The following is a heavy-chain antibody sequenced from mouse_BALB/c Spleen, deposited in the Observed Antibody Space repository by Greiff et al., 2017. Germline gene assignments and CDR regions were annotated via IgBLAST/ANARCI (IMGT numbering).Heavy chain of an antibody. V-gene: IGHV1-80*01. CDR2: IYPGDGDT. CDR1: GYAFSSYW. Sequence: VQLQQSGAELVRPGSSVKISCKASGYAFSSYWMNWVKQRPGQGLEWIGQIYPGDGDTNYNGKFKGKATLTADKSSSTAYMQLSSLTSEDSAVYFCARSGYGRAMDYWGQGTSVTVSS. CDR3: ARSGYGRAMDY. J-gene: IGHJ4*01. D-gene: IGHD1-1*01.